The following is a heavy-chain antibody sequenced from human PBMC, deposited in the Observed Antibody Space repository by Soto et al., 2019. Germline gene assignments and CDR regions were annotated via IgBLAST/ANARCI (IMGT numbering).Heavy chain of an antibody. D-gene: IGHD5-18*01. CDR2: IIPIFGTA. CDR3: AREGIYGYGVLGENWFEP. V-gene: IGHV1-69*13. CDR1: VATFSSYA. Sequence: GASVKVSCKASVATFSSYAISWVRQARGQGLEWMGGIIPIFGTANYAQKFQGRVTITADESTSTAYMELSSLRSEDTAVYYCAREGIYGYGVLGENWFEPWGQGTLVAVGS. J-gene: IGHJ5*02.